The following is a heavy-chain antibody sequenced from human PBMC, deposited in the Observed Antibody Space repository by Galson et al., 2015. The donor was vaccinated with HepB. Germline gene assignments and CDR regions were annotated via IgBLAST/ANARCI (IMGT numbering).Heavy chain of an antibody. J-gene: IGHJ6*02. Sequence: SLRLSCAASGFTVSSNYMSWVRQAPGKGLEWVSVIYSGGSTYYADSVKGRFTIYRDKSKNTLYLQMNSLRAEDTAVYYCARAILSLRIAVASPVYGMDVWGQGTTVTVSS. CDR1: GFTVSSNY. D-gene: IGHD6-19*01. V-gene: IGHV3-66*01. CDR3: ARAILSLRIAVASPVYGMDV. CDR2: IYSGGST.